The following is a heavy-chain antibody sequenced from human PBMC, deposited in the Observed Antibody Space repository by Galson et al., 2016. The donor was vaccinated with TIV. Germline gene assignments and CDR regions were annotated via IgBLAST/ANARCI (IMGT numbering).Heavy chain of an antibody. D-gene: IGHD5-18*01. CDR2: IIVYNGEI. J-gene: IGHJ2*01. V-gene: IGHV1-18*01. CDR3: ARSGYTYGVGGLPSSYWYFDL. Sequence: SVKVSCKASGYTFTNFGVSWVRQAPGQGLEWMGWIIVYNGEINYAQKFQGRVTLTTDTTTNTAYMELRSLGSDDTAVYYCARSGYTYGVGGLPSSYWYFDLWGRGTTVTASS. CDR1: GYTFTNFG.